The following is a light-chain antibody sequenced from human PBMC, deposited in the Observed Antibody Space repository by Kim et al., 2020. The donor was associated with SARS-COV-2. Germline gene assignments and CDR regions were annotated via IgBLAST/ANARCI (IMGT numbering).Light chain of an antibody. J-gene: IGLJ2*01. Sequence: SYELTQPPSVSVSPGQTASITCSGDKLGDKYACWYQQKPGQSPVLVIYQDSKRPSGIPERFSGSNSGNTATLTISGTQAMDEADYYCQAWDSNTGVVFGAGTQLTVL. CDR3: QAWDSNTGVV. CDR2: QDS. V-gene: IGLV3-1*01. CDR1: KLGDKY.